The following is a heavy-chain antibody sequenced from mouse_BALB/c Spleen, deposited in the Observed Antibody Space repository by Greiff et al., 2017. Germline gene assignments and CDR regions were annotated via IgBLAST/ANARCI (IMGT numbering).Heavy chain of an antibody. CDR3: YYRYDDWYFDV. Sequence: QVQLKESGAELVRPGTSVKMSCKAAGYTFTNYWIGWVKQRPGHGLEWIGDIYPGGGYTNYNEKFKGKATLTADTSSSTAYMQLSSLTSEDSAIYYCYYRYDDWYFDVWGAGTTVTVSS. J-gene: IGHJ1*01. V-gene: IGHV1-63*02. CDR2: IYPGGGYT. D-gene: IGHD2-14*01. CDR1: GYTFTNYW.